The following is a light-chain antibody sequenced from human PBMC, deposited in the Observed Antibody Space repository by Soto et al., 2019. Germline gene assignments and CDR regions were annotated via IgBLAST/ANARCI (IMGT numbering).Light chain of an antibody. CDR3: GTWDTSLSAVV. J-gene: IGLJ2*01. CDR2: DNN. Sequence: QSVLTQPPSVSAAPGQKVTISCSGSSSKIGNNYVSWYQHLPGTAPKLLIYDNNERPSGIPDRFSGSKSGTSATLGITGLQTGDEADYYCGTWDTSLSAVVFGGGTKVTVL. V-gene: IGLV1-51*01. CDR1: SSKIGNNY.